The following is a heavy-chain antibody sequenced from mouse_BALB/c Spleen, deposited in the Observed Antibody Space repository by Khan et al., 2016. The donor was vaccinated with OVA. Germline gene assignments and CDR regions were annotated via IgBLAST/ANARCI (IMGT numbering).Heavy chain of an antibody. CDR1: GYTFTDYI. D-gene: IGHD1-2*01. Sequence: VQLQQPGPGLVKPGASVKISCKASGYTFTDYIMDWVKQSHGKSLEWIGYIFPNNGDTGYNQKFRTKATLTVDNPSSTAYMELRSLTSEDSAVYYCARSGYGSFAYWGQGTLVTVSA. V-gene: IGHV1S29*02. CDR3: ARSGYGSFAY. J-gene: IGHJ3*01. CDR2: IFPNNGDT.